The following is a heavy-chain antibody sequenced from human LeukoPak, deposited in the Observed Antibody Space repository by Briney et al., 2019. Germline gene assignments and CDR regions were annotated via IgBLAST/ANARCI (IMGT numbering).Heavy chain of an antibody. J-gene: IGHJ4*02. CDR3: ARGGSSGSWHLGY. Sequence: SGTLSLTCTVSGGSISSGDYYWSWIRQPPGKGLEWIGYIYYSGITYYNPSLKSRISISVDTSKNQFSMKLSSVTAADTAVYYCARGGSSGSWHLGYWGQGTLVTVSS. V-gene: IGHV4-30-4*01. CDR1: GGSISSGDYY. D-gene: IGHD6-13*01. CDR2: IYYSGIT.